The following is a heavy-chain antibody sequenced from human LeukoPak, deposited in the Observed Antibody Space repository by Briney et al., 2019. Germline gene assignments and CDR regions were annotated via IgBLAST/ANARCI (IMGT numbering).Heavy chain of an antibody. CDR3: ATPLDYYDSSGYHQGED. V-gene: IGHV3-7*03. D-gene: IGHD3-22*01. CDR2: IREDGSKK. CDR1: GFTFSRFW. J-gene: IGHJ4*02. Sequence: PGGSLRLSCAASGFTFSRFWMSWVRQAPGKGLEWVANIREDGSKKNYVDSVKGRFTISRDNAENSLYLQMNSLRAEDTAVYYCATPLDYYDSSGYHQGEDWGQGTLVTVSS.